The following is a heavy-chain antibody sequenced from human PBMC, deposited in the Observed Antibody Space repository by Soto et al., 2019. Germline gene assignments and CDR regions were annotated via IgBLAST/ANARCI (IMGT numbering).Heavy chain of an antibody. V-gene: IGHV4-59*01. J-gene: IGHJ5*02. Sequence: TLSLTCTVSGGSISSYYWSWIRQPPGKGLEWIGYIYYSGRTNYNPSLKSRVTISVDTSKNQFSLKLSSVTAADTAVYYCARGYCSSTICYIWDHCFEPWGQGTLVTVSS. D-gene: IGHD2-2*02. CDR3: ARGYCSSTICYIWDHCFEP. CDR1: GGSISSYY. CDR2: IYYSGRT.